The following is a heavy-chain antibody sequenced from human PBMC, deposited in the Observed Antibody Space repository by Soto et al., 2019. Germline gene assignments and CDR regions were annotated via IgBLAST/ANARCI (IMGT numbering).Heavy chain of an antibody. D-gene: IGHD4-17*01. Sequence: ASVKVSCKASGYTFTSYAMHWVRQAPGQRLEWMGWINAGNGNTKYSQKFQGRVTITRDTSASTAYMELSSLRSEDTAVYYCARGAQDCGDYAHLWGQGTLVTVSS. CDR2: INAGNGNT. V-gene: IGHV1-3*01. CDR3: ARGAQDCGDYAHL. J-gene: IGHJ4*02. CDR1: GYTFTSYA.